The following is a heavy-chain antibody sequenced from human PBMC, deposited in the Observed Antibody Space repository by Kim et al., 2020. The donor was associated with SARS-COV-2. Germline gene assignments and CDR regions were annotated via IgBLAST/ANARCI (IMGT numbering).Heavy chain of an antibody. CDR2: IIPIFGTA. V-gene: IGHV1-69*13. CDR3: ARDFRVVTAEYYYYYGMDV. D-gene: IGHD2-21*02. CDR1: GGTFSSYA. J-gene: IGHJ6*02. Sequence: SVKVSCKASGGTFSSYAISWVRQAPGQGLEWMGGIIPIFGTANYAQKFQGRVTITADESTSTAYMELSSLRSEDTAVYYCARDFRVVTAEYYYYYGMDVWGQGTTVTVSS.